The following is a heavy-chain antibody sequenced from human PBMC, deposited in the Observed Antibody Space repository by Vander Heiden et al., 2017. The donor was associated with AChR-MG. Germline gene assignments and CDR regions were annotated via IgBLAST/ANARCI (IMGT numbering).Heavy chain of an antibody. V-gene: IGHV7-4-1*02. D-gene: IGHD6-19*01. Sequence: QVQLVQSGSELKKPGASAKVSCKASGYTFTSYAMNWVRQSPGQGLEWMGWINPNTGNPTYAQGFTGRFVFSLDTSVSTAYLQISSLKAEDTAVYYCARNPNSGWYRGYFDYWGQGTLVTVSS. CDR3: ARNPNSGWYRGYFDY. CDR1: GYTFTSYA. CDR2: INPNTGNP. J-gene: IGHJ4*02.